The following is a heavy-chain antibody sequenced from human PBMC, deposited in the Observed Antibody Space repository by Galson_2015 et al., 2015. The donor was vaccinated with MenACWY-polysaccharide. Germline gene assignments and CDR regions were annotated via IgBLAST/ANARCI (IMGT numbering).Heavy chain of an antibody. CDR3: AHRKLITVFGLVTDVGLYFDY. D-gene: IGHD3-3*01. CDR1: GLSLSTSGVG. Sequence: PALVKPTQTLTLTCTFSGLSLSTSGVGVGWIRQPPGKAPEWLALVYWDDDKRYSPSLTNRVTVTKDTSKNQAVLSMTNMDPVDTATYFCAHRKLITVFGLVTDVGLYFDYWSQGTLVTVSS. J-gene: IGHJ4*02. V-gene: IGHV2-5*02. CDR2: VYWDDDK.